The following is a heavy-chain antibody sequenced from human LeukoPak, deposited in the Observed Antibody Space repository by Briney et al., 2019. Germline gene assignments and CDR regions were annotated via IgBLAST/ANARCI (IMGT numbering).Heavy chain of an antibody. CDR2: INHSGGT. Sequence: SETLSLTCAVYGGSFSGFYWSWISQPPGKGLEWIGDINHSGGTNYIPSLKSRVTISVGTSKKQFSLKLTSVTAADTAVYYRARHRRIPAAGIRGYDYWGQGILVTVSS. CDR1: GGSFSGFY. D-gene: IGHD6-13*01. CDR3: ARHRRIPAAGIRGYDY. V-gene: IGHV4-34*01. J-gene: IGHJ4*02.